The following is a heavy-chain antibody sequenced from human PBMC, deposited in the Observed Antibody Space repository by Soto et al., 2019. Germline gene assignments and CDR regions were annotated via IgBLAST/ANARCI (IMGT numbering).Heavy chain of an antibody. Sequence: QVQLQESGPGLVKPSGTLSLTCAVSGGSISSSNWWSWVRQPPGKGLEWIGEIYHSGSTNYNPSLKSRVTISVDKSKNQFTLKLSAVTAADTAVYYFASLSYRREDAFDIWGQGTMVTVSS. CDR3: ASLSYRREDAFDI. J-gene: IGHJ3*02. D-gene: IGHD3-16*02. CDR2: IYHSGST. V-gene: IGHV4-4*02. CDR1: GGSISSSNW.